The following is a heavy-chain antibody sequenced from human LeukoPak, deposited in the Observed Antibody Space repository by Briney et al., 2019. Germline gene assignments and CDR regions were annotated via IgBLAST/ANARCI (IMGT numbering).Heavy chain of an antibody. CDR1: GFTFSSYS. J-gene: IGHJ2*01. D-gene: IGHD2-21*02. CDR2: ISSSSSYI. V-gene: IGHV3-21*01. CDR3: ARGVVVVTASWYFDL. Sequence: PGGSLRLSCAASGFTFSSYSMNWARQAPGKGLEWVSSISSSSSYIYYADSVKGRFTISRDNAKNSLYLQMNSLRAEDTAVYYCARGVVVVTASWYFDLWGRGTLVTVSS.